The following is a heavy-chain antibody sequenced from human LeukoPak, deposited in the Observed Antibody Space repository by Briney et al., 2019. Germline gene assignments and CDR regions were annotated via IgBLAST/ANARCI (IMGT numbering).Heavy chain of an antibody. CDR2: FYPEDSET. D-gene: IGHD6-19*01. Sequence: GESLKISCKASGYNFTSYWIAWVRQMPGKGLEWMGIFYPEDSETRYSPSFQGQVTISADKSTSAAYLQWTSLKASDTAMYYCANSVAVAGTALDYWGQGTLVTVSS. V-gene: IGHV5-51*01. CDR3: ANSVAVAGTALDY. CDR1: GYNFTSYW. J-gene: IGHJ4*02.